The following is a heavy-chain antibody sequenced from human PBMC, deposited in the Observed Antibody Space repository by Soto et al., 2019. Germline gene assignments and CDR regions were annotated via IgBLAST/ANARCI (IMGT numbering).Heavy chain of an antibody. CDR1: GFTXSSYG. D-gene: IGHD3-22*01. CDR3: ARSYYYDSSGYYRSFFQH. J-gene: IGHJ1*01. CDR2: IWYDGSNK. V-gene: IGHV3-33*01. Sequence: QVQLVESGGGVVQPGRSLRLSCAASGFTXSSYGMHWVRQAPGKGLEWVAVIWYDGSNKYYADSVKGRFTISRDNSKNTLYLQMNSLRAEDTAVYYCARSYYYDSSGYYRSFFQHXGQGTLVTVSS.